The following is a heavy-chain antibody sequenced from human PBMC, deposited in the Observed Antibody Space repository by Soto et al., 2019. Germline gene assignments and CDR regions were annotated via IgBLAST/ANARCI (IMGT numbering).Heavy chain of an antibody. V-gene: IGHV3-23*01. J-gene: IGHJ5*02. CDR3: AKVYPMTTVTTGHYNWFDP. D-gene: IGHD4-4*01. CDR2: ISGSGGST. CDR1: GFTFSSYA. Sequence: GSLRLSCAASGFTFSSYAMSWVRQAPGKGLEWVSAISGSGGSTYYADSVKGRFTISRDNSKNTLYLQMNSLRAEDTAVFYFAKVYPMTTVTTGHYNWFDPWGQGTLVTVSS.